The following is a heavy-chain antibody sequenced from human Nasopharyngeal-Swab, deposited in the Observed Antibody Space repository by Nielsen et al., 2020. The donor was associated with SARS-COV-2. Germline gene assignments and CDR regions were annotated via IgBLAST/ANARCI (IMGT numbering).Heavy chain of an antibody. CDR1: GYSFANHW. CDR2: IYPGNSDT. CDR3: ARRAARDGYNYEVDP. J-gene: IGHJ5*02. V-gene: IGHV5-51*01. Sequence: GESLKISCTGSGYSFANHWIGWVRQVPGKGLEWVGSIYPGNSDTRYSPAFHGRIIMSTDKSINTAYLQWTGLRASDTAVYFCARRAARDGYNYEVDPWGQGTLVTVSS. D-gene: IGHD5-24*01.